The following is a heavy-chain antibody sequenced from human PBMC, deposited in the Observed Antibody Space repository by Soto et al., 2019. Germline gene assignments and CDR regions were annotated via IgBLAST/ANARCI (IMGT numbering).Heavy chain of an antibody. CDR2: IYYSGST. CDR3: ARVDRGRFDP. CDR1: GGSISSYY. V-gene: IGHV4-59*01. J-gene: IGHJ5*02. Sequence: QVQLQESGPGLVKPSETLSLTCTVSGGSISSYYWSWIRQPPGKGLEWIGYIYYSGSTNYNPSLKXLVXIXEDTSKNQFSLKLSSVTAADTAVYYCARVDRGRFDPWGQGTLVTVSS.